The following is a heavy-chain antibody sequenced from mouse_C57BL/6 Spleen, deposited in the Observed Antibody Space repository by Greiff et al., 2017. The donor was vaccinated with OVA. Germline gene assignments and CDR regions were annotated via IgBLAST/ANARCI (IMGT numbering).Heavy chain of an antibody. CDR2: IYPGDGDT. Sequence: QVQLQQSGAELVKPGASVKISCKASGYAFSSYWMNWVKQRPGKGLEWIGQIYPGDGDTNYNGKFKGKATLTADKSSSTAYMQLSSLTSEDSAVYFCARGANWERGYFDVWGTGTTVTVSS. CDR1: GYAFSSYW. D-gene: IGHD4-1*01. V-gene: IGHV1-80*01. CDR3: ARGANWERGYFDV. J-gene: IGHJ1*03.